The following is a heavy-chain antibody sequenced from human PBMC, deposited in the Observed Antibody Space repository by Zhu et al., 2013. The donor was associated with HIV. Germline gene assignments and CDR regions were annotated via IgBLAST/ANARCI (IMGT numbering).Heavy chain of an antibody. D-gene: IGHD6-6*01. CDR1: GGTFSSYT. Sequence: QVQLVQSGAEVKKPGSSVKVSCKASGGTFSSYTISWVRQAPGQGLEWMGRIIPILGIANYAQKFQGRVTITADKSTSTAYMELSSLRSEDTAVYYCARDQAPYSSSSAFLFYFDYWGQGTLVTVSS. V-gene: IGHV1-69*08. J-gene: IGHJ4*02. CDR2: IIPILGIA. CDR3: ARDQAPYSSSSAFLFYFDY.